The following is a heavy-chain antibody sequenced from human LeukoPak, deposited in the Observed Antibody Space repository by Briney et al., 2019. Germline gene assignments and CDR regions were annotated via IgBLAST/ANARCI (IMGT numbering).Heavy chain of an antibody. V-gene: IGHV4-30-4*01. CDR2: IYYSGST. D-gene: IGHD1-14*01. Sequence: SQTLSLTCTVSGGSISSGDYYWSWIRQPPGKGLEWIGYIYYSGSTYYNPSLKSRVTISVDTSKNQFSLKLNSATAADTAVYYCARVNRYYYYYGMDVWGQGTTVTVSS. CDR3: ARVNRYYYYYGMDV. CDR1: GGSISSGDYY. J-gene: IGHJ6*02.